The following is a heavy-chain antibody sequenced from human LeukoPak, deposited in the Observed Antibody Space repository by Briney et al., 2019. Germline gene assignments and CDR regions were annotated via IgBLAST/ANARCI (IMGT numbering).Heavy chain of an antibody. V-gene: IGHV1-46*01. D-gene: IGHD3-10*01. CDR2: INPSGGST. J-gene: IGHJ3*02. Sequence: ASVKVSCKASGYTFTSYYMHWVRQAPGQGLEWMGIINPSGGSTSYAQKFQGRVTMTRDMSTSTVYMELSSLRSEDTAVYYCAREIIWYAFDIWGQGTMVTVSS. CDR3: AREIIWYAFDI. CDR1: GYTFTSYY.